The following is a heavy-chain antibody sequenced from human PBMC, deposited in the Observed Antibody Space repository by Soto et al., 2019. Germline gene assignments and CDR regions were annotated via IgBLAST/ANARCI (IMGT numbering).Heavy chain of an antibody. Sequence: QVQLQESGPGLVKPSETLSLTCTVSGGSISSHYWNWIRQPPGRGLEWIGYIHYSGSTSCNPSLKARLTVSVDTSKNQFSLKLNSVTAADTASYYCVRALPDAKYGMDVWGQGTTVIVS. CDR2: IHYSGST. CDR1: GGSISSHY. J-gene: IGHJ6*02. CDR3: VRALPDAKYGMDV. V-gene: IGHV4-59*11.